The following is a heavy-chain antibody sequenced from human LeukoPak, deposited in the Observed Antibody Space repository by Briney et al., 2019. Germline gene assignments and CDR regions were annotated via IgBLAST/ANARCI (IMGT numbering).Heavy chain of an antibody. D-gene: IGHD6-13*01. CDR3: ALQRTLWQQLLDY. V-gene: IGHV3-23*01. J-gene: IGHJ4*02. CDR2: ISGSGDST. Sequence: PGGSLRLSCAASGFTFSSYAMSWGRQAPGKGLEWVSTISGSGDSTYYADSVKGRFTLSRDNSKNTLYLQMNSLRAEDTAVYYCALQRTLWQQLLDYWGQGTLVTVSS. CDR1: GFTFSSYA.